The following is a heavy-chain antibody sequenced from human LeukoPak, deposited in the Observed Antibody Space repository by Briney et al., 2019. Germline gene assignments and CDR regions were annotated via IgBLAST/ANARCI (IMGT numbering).Heavy chain of an antibody. V-gene: IGHV4-59*01. CDR3: ARETTRGWFDH. CDR2: IYYSGST. J-gene: IGHJ5*02. Sequence: SETLSLTCTVSGGSISSYYWSWIRQPPGKGLEWIGYIYYSGSTNYNPSLKSRVTISVDTSKNQFSLKLSSVTAADTAVYYCARETTRGWFDHWGQGTLVTVSS. CDR1: GGSISSYY. D-gene: IGHD1-26*01.